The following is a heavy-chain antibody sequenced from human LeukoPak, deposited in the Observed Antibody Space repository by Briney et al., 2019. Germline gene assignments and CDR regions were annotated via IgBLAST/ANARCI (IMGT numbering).Heavy chain of an antibody. CDR1: GFTFSSYG. CDR3: AKKKTGDGDRFDY. CDR2: IRYDGNNK. Sequence: GGSLRLSCAASGFTFSSYGMHWVRQAPGKGLGWVAYIRYDGNNKYYADSVKGRFTISRDNSKSTLYLQLNRLRAEDTAVFYCAKKKTGDGDRFDYWGQGTLVTVSS. V-gene: IGHV3-30*02. J-gene: IGHJ4*02. D-gene: IGHD2-21*02.